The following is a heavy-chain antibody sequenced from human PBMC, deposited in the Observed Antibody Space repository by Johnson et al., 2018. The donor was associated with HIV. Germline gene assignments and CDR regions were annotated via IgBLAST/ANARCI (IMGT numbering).Heavy chain of an antibody. Sequence: VQLVESGGGLVQPGGSLRLSCEVSGLTFSKYDMHWVRQVTGKGLEWVSAIGTAGDTYYPGSVKGRFTISRENAKSSLYLQMNSLRAEDTAMYYCARAYYGSSGYYPHAFHVWGQGTMVTVSS. D-gene: IGHD3-22*01. CDR3: ARAYYGSSGYYPHAFHV. V-gene: IGHV3-13*01. CDR1: GLTFSKYD. J-gene: IGHJ3*01. CDR2: IGTAGDT.